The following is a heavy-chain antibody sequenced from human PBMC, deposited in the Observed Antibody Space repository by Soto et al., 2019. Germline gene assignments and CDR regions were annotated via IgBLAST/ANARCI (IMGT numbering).Heavy chain of an antibody. CDR1: GVTISSGAYY. Sequence: LSLTCTVSGVTISSGAYYWSWIRQPPGKGLEWIGNIYYSGSTYYSPSLKSRVAISLDTSKNQFSLRLSSVTAADTAVYYCARYRFSGSKWSKFDFWGQGTLVTVSS. CDR2: IYYSGST. D-gene: IGHD6-13*01. V-gene: IGHV4-31*03. J-gene: IGHJ4*02. CDR3: ARYRFSGSKWSKFDF.